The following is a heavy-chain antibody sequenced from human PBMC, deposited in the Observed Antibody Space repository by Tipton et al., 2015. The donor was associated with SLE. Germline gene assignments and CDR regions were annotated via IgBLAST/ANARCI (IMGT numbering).Heavy chain of an antibody. CDR3: AKYTVGTMLDY. CDR2: INHSGTT. D-gene: IGHD5-12*01. V-gene: IGHV4-34*01. CDR1: GGSFTGYY. Sequence: TLSLTCVVYGGSFTGYYWSWIRQPPGKGLEWIGEINHSGTTNYNPSPKGRVTIAVDMSKSQFSLRLRSETAADTAVYYCAKYTVGTMLDYWGPGMLVTVSS. J-gene: IGHJ4*02.